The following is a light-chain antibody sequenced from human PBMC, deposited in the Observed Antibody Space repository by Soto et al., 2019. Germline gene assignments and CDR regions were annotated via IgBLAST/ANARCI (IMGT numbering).Light chain of an antibody. CDR1: SSDVGSYNL. CDR3: CSYAGSSTDVV. CDR2: EGS. Sequence: QSALTQPASVSGSPGQSITISCTGTSSDVGSYNLVSWYQQHPGKAPKLIIYEGSKRPSGVSNRFSGSKSGNTASLTIAGLQEEDEADYYCCSYAGSSTDVVFGGGTKLTVL. J-gene: IGLJ2*01. V-gene: IGLV2-23*01.